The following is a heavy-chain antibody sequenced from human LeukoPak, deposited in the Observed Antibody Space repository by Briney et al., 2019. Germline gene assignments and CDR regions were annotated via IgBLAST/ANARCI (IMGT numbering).Heavy chain of an antibody. J-gene: IGHJ5*02. Sequence: PSETLSLTCTVSGGSISSSSYYWGWIRQPPGKGLEWIGSIYYSGSTYYNPSLKSRVTISVDTSKNQFSLKLSSVTAADTAVYYCAPIPRTGTTAWFGPWGQGTLVTVSS. CDR2: IYYSGST. CDR3: APIPRTGTTAWFGP. CDR1: GGSISSSSYY. D-gene: IGHD1-1*01. V-gene: IGHV4-39*01.